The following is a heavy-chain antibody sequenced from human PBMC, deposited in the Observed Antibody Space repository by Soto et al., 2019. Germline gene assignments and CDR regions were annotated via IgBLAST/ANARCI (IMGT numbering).Heavy chain of an antibody. V-gene: IGHV3-53*04. CDR1: GFTVSSNY. D-gene: IGHD3-3*01. Sequence: VQLVESGGGLVQPGGSLRLSCAASGFTVSSNYMSWVRQAPGKGLEWVSVIYSGGSTYYADSVKGRFTISRHNSKNTLYLQMNSLRAEDTAVYYCARDSGSSYYDFWSGYYRGGAFDIWGQGTMVTVSS. J-gene: IGHJ3*02. CDR3: ARDSGSSYYDFWSGYYRGGAFDI. CDR2: IYSGGST.